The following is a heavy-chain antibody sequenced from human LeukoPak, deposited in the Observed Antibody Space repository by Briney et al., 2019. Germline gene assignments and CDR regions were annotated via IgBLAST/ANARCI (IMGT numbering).Heavy chain of an antibody. V-gene: IGHV3-7*01. CDR1: GFTFSSYW. CDR3: ARDYDGLVTFGGVIAPNWFDP. J-gene: IGHJ5*02. Sequence: GGSLRLSCAASGFTFSSYWMSWVRQAPGKGLEWVANIKQDGSEKYYVDSVKGRFTISRDNAKNSLYLQMNSLRAEDTAVYYCARDYDGLVTFGGVIAPNWFDPWGQGTLVTVSS. D-gene: IGHD3-16*02. CDR2: IKQDGSEK.